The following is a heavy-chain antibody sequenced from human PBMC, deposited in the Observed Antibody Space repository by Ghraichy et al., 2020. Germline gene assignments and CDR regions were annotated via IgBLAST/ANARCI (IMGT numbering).Heavy chain of an antibody. CDR3: ASGQLGEVVPAAYAEYFQH. Sequence: SETLSLTCAVYGGSFSGYYWSWIRQPPGKGLEWIGEINHSGSTNYNPSLKSRFTISVDTSKNQFSLKLSSVTAADTAVYYCASGQLGEVVPAAYAEYFQHWGQGTLVTVSS. V-gene: IGHV4-34*01. J-gene: IGHJ1*01. D-gene: IGHD2-2*01. CDR2: INHSGST. CDR1: GGSFSGYY.